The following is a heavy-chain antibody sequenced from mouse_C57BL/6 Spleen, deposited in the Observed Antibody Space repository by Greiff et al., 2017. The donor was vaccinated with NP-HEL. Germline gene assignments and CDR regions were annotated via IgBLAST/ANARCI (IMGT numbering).Heavy chain of an antibody. CDR3: ARSRTYYDYDGFAY. D-gene: IGHD2-4*01. CDR1: GYAFTNSL. J-gene: IGHJ3*01. CDR2: INPGSGGT. V-gene: IGHV1-54*01. Sequence: VQLQESGAELVRPGTSVKVSCKASGYAFTNSLIEWVKQRPGQGLEWIGVINPGSGGTNYNEKFKGKATLTADKSSSTAYMQLSSLTSEDSAVYFCARSRTYYDYDGFAYWGQGTLVTVSA.